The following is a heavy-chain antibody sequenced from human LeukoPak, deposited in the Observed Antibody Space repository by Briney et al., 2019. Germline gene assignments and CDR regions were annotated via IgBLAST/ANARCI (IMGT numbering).Heavy chain of an antibody. CDR3: ANGFIAARKGWFDP. Sequence: PGGSLRLSCAASGFSFSAHSMSWVRQAPGKGLEWVSAISGSGGSTYYADSVKGRFTISRDNSKNTLYLQMNSLRAEDTAVYYCANGFIAARKGWFDPWGQGTLVTVSS. D-gene: IGHD6-6*01. V-gene: IGHV3-23*01. CDR1: GFSFSAHS. J-gene: IGHJ5*02. CDR2: ISGSGGST.